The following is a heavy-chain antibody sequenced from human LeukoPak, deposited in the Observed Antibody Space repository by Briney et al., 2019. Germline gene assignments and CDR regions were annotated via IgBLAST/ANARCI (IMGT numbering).Heavy chain of an antibody. CDR1: GFTFSSYG. D-gene: IGHD5-18*01. Sequence: GGSLRLSCAASGFTFSSYGMHWVRQAPGKGLDWVAVISNDGSKKCYADSVKGRFTISRDNSKNTLSLQVSSLRTEDTAVYYCAKDRYSYAFEYSDSWGQGTLATVSS. CDR3: AKDRYSYAFEYSDS. J-gene: IGHJ4*02. V-gene: IGHV3-30*18. CDR2: ISNDGSKK.